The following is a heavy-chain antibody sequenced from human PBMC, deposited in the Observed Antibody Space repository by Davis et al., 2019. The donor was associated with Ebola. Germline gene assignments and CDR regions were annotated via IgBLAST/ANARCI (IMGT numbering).Heavy chain of an antibody. J-gene: IGHJ6*02. CDR3: ARGYSYGNYYYYGLDV. V-gene: IGHV3-15*07. CDR1: GFTFSNAW. Sequence: GESLKISCAASGFTFSNAWMNWVRQAPGKGLEWVGRIKSKTDGGTTDYAAPVKGRFTISRDDSKNTLYLQMNSLRDEDTAMYYCARGYSYGNYYYYGLDVWGQGTTVTVSS. D-gene: IGHD5-18*01. CDR2: IKSKTDGGTT.